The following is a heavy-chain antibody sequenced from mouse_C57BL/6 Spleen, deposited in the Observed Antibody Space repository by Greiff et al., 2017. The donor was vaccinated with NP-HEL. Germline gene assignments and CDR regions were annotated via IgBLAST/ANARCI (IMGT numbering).Heavy chain of an antibody. Sequence: EVQLQQSGPELVKPGDSVKISCKASGYSFTGYFMNWVMQSHGKSLEWIGRINPYNGDTFYNQKFKGKATLTVDKSSSTAHMELRSLTSEDSAVYYCARSDYDPYFDYWGQGTTLTVSS. CDR2: INPYNGDT. CDR3: ARSDYDPYFDY. V-gene: IGHV1-20*01. J-gene: IGHJ2*01. D-gene: IGHD2-4*01. CDR1: GYSFTGYF.